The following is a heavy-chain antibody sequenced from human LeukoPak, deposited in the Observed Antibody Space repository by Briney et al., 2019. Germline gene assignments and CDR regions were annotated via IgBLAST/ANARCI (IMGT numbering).Heavy chain of an antibody. V-gene: IGHV4-31*03. D-gene: IGHD5-18*01. J-gene: IGHJ6*03. Sequence: PSETLSLTCTVSGLSISSGGNYWSWIHQHPGKGLEWIGFIDYSGGTYHNSSLQSRVTISLDTSKNQFSLKLRSMTAADTAVYYCVRVASSAMATVYQYYMDVWGKGTTVTVSS. CDR2: IDYSGGT. CDR1: GLSISSGGNY. CDR3: VRVASSAMATVYQYYMDV.